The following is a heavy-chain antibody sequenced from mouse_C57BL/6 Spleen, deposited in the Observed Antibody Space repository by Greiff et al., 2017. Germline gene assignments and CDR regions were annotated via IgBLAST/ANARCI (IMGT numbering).Heavy chain of an antibody. Sequence: EVQLQQSGPELVKPGASVKISCKASGYSFTGYYMHWVKQSHGNILDWIGYIYPYNGVSSYNQKFKGKATLTVDKSSSTAYRELRSLTSEDSAVYYCARGVFYYSNSYYAIDYWGQGTSVTVSS. CDR2: IYPYNGVS. D-gene: IGHD2-5*01. V-gene: IGHV1-31*01. CDR1: GYSFTGYY. CDR3: ARGVFYYSNSYYAIDY. J-gene: IGHJ4*01.